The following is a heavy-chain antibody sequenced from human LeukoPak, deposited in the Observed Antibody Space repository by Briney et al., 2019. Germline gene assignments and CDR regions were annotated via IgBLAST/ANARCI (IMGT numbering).Heavy chain of an antibody. CDR3: ARQRDGYTVVGPFDI. J-gene: IGHJ3*02. D-gene: IGHD5-24*01. CDR1: GGSISSGSYY. V-gene: IGHV4-39*01. CDR2: IYYSGST. Sequence: SQTLSLTCTVSGGSISSGSYYWGWIRQPPGKGLEWIGSIYYSGSTYYNPSLKSRVTISVDTSKNQFSLKLSSVTAADTAVYYCARQRDGYTVVGPFDIWGQGTMVTVSS.